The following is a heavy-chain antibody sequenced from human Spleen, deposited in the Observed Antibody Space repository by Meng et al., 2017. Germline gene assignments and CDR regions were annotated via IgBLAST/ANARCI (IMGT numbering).Heavy chain of an antibody. CDR3: ASRLAGIRTYYFDY. CDR1: GGSITSTNW. D-gene: IGHD6-19*01. V-gene: IGHV4-4*03. Sequence: VQLQASGPGRVPPPGPLPLTCSCSGGSITSTNWWSWVRQPPGKGLEWIGEIYHSGSTNYNPSLKSRVTISVDKSNNQFSLNLSSLTAADTAIYYCASRLAGIRTYYFDYWGQGTLVTVSS. CDR2: IYHSGST. J-gene: IGHJ4*02.